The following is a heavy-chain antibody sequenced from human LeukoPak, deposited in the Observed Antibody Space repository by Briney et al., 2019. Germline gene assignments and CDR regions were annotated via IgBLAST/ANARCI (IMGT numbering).Heavy chain of an antibody. D-gene: IGHD1-1*01. J-gene: IGHJ6*03. CDR1: GFTFSSYG. Sequence: PGGSLRLSCAASGFTFSSYGMAWVRQAPGKGLEWISSFTSSSSYTFYADSVKGRFTISRDNAKNSLYLQMNSLRVEDTAIYYCARDPYNGAYSEGYCYYYMDVWGKGTTVTVSS. CDR3: ARDPYNGAYSEGYCYYYMDV. V-gene: IGHV3-21*01. CDR2: FTSSSSYT.